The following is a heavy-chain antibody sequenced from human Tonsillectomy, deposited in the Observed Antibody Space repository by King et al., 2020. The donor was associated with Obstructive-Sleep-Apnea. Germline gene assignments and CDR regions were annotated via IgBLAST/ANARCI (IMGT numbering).Heavy chain of an antibody. J-gene: IGHJ4*02. CDR1: GGSISSGY. D-gene: IGHD1-26*01. V-gene: IGHV4-31*03. Sequence: QLQESGPGLVKPSQTLSLTCTVSGGSISSGYWSWIRHHPGKGLEWIAYIYSSGSTYFNPSLTSRLTASIDTSKNQFSLKLASVTAADTAVYYCARSLVGATEYFDSRGQGALVTVSS. CDR2: IYSSGST. CDR3: ARSLVGATEYFDS.